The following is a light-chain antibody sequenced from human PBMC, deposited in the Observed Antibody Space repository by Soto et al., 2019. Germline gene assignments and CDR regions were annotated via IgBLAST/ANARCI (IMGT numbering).Light chain of an antibody. CDR1: QSVTSNY. Sequence: EIVMTQSPATLSLSPWERATRSCRATQSVTSNYLSWYQQKPGQAPRLLIYGASTRATGIPARFSGSGSGTVFTLTISSLQPEDFAVYYCLKDYNLPINFGQGTRLEIK. J-gene: IGKJ5*01. CDR2: GAS. CDR3: LKDYNLPIN. V-gene: IGKV3D-7*01.